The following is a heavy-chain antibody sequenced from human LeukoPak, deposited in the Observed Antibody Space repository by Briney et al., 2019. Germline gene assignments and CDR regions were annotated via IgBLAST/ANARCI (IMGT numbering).Heavy chain of an antibody. D-gene: IGHD3-16*01. CDR1: GFTFSSYG. CDR3: AKDLYYDYVWGSSYFDY. Sequence: GGSLRLSCAASGFTFSSYGMHWVRQAPGKGLEWVAVISYDGSNKYYADSVKGRFTISRDNSKNTLYLQMNSLRAEDTAVYYCAKDLYYDYVWGSSYFDYWGQGTLVTVSS. V-gene: IGHV3-30*18. CDR2: ISYDGSNK. J-gene: IGHJ4*02.